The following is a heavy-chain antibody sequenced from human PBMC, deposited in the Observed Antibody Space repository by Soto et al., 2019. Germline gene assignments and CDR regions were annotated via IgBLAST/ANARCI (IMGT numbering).Heavy chain of an antibody. CDR2: TSTYNGNT. CDR3: ARGAGATLTTVFTY. V-gene: IGHV1-18*01. Sequence: QVQLVQSGAEVKKPGASVKVSCKASGYTFSSYGISWVRQAPEQGLEWMGWTSTYNGNTYYSQNLQGRVTMTTDTSTSTAYMELKSLRSDDTAGYYCARGAGATLTTVFTYWGQGTLVTVSS. CDR1: GYTFSSYG. D-gene: IGHD4-17*01. J-gene: IGHJ4*02.